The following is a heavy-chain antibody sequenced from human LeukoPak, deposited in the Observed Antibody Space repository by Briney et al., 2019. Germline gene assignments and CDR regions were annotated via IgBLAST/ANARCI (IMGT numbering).Heavy chain of an antibody. V-gene: IGHV1-69*05. CDR1: GGTFSSYA. CDR2: IIPIFGTA. J-gene: IGHJ6*03. Sequence: ASVKVSCKASGGTFSSYAISWVRQAPGQGLEWMGRIIPIFGTANYAQKFQGRVTITTGESTSTAYMELSSLRSEDTAVYYCARAGGSYYYYMDVWGKGTTVTVSS. CDR3: ARAGGSYYYYMDV.